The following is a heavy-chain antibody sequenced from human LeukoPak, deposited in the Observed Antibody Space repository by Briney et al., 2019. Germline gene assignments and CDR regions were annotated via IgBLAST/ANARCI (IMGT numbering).Heavy chain of an antibody. CDR2: INPTGTAT. J-gene: IGHJ5*02. Sequence: GASVKVSCKASGYTFIRHWMHWVRLAPGQGLEWVGLINPTGTATLYAQKFQGRITLTRDMSTSTDYMELRSLKSEDTAVYYCARGWFGEFNWFDPWGQGTLVTVSS. D-gene: IGHD3-10*01. CDR3: ARGWFGEFNWFDP. V-gene: IGHV1-46*01. CDR1: GYTFIRHW.